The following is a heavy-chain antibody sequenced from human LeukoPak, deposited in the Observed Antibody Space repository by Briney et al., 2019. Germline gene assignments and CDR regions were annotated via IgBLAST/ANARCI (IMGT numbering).Heavy chain of an antibody. CDR3: ARGTGYCSGGSCYLYYFDY. V-gene: IGHV1-8*01. CDR1: VYTFTSYD. Sequence: GASVKVSCKASVYTFTSYDINWVRQATGQGLEWMGWMNPNSGNTGYAQKFQGRVTMTRNTSISTAYMELSSLRSEDTAVYYCARGTGYCSGGSCYLYYFDYWGQGTLVTVSS. CDR2: MNPNSGNT. D-gene: IGHD2-15*01. J-gene: IGHJ4*02.